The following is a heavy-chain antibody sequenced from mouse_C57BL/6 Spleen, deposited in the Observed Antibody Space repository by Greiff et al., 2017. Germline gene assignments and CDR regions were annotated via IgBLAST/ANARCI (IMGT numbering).Heavy chain of an antibody. CDR3: ASGVFDY. Sequence: VQLQQSGPELVKPGASVKIPCKASGYTFTDYNMDWVKQSHGKSLEWIGDITPNNGGTIYNQKFKGKATLTVDKSSSTAYMELRSLTSEDTAVYYCASGVFDYWGQGTTLTVSS. CDR2: ITPNNGGT. J-gene: IGHJ2*01. CDR1: GYTFTDYN. V-gene: IGHV1-18*01.